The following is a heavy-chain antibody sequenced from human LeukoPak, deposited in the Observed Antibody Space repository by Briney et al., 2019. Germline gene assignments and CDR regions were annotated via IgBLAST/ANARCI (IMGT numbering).Heavy chain of an antibody. D-gene: IGHD3-10*01. J-gene: IGHJ4*02. Sequence: ASVKVSCKVSVYTLTELSMHWVRQAPGKGLEWMGRFDPEDGETIYAQKFQGRVTMTEDTSTDTAYMELSSLRSEDTAVYYCATPAYYYGSGSYYTQFDYWGQGTLVTVSS. CDR1: VYTLTELS. CDR2: FDPEDGET. CDR3: ATPAYYYGSGSYYTQFDY. V-gene: IGHV1-24*01.